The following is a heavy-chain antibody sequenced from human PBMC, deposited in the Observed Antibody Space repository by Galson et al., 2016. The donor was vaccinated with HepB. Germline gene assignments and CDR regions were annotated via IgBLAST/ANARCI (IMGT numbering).Heavy chain of an antibody. D-gene: IGHD2-21*01. CDR1: GFTFGRHA. V-gene: IGHV3-23*01. Sequence: SLRLSCAASGFTFGRHAMSWVRQAPGKGLEWVSAISSDGGSTYYADAVKGRFTISRDDSTSTLFVQLNNLRAEDTAVYYCAKEFCGERSCHGGNFDYWGQGTLVTVSS. CDR3: AKEFCGERSCHGGNFDY. J-gene: IGHJ4*02. CDR2: ISSDGGST.